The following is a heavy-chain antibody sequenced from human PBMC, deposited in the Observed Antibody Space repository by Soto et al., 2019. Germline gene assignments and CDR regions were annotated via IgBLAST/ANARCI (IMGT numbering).Heavy chain of an antibody. D-gene: IGHD3-22*01. CDR3: ARHYYDSSGYALPY. J-gene: IGHJ4*02. Sequence: FQGRVTMTRDTSTSTVYMELSSLRSEDTAVYYCARHYYDSSGYALPYWGQGTLVTVSS. V-gene: IGHV1-46*01.